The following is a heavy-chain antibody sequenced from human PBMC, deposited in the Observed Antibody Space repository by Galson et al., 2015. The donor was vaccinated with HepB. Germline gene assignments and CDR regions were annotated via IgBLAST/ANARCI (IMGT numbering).Heavy chain of an antibody. Sequence: SLRLSCAVSGVRFDYYAMHWVRQAPGKGLEWVSSINENSGSLDYADPVKGRFTISRDNAKKSLYLQMNGLRSEDTALYYCARDSYYGMDVWGQGTTVTVSS. CDR2: INENSGSL. J-gene: IGHJ6*02. D-gene: IGHD3-10*01. V-gene: IGHV3-9*01. CDR1: GVRFDYYA. CDR3: ARDSYYGMDV.